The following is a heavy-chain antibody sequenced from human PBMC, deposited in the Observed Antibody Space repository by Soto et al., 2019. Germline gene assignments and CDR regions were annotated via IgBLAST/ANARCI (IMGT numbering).Heavy chain of an antibody. D-gene: IGHD2-2*01. CDR1: GYIFTSYW. CDR2: IYPGDSDT. Sequence: GESLKISCKVSGYIFTSYWISWVRQMPGKGLEWMGIIYPGDSDTRYSPSFQGQVTISVDESIGTAYLQWSSLKASDTAMYYCVRYVANQPMPPLDYWGQGTLVTVSS. J-gene: IGHJ4*02. V-gene: IGHV5-51*01. CDR3: VRYVANQPMPPLDY.